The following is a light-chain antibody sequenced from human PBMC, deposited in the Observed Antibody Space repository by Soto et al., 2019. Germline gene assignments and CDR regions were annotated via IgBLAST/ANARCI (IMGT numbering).Light chain of an antibody. CDR1: SSDVGSNNR. J-gene: IGLJ1*01. CDR3: SSFTTSSTYV. Sequence: QSALTQPPSVSGSPGQSVAISCSGSSSDVGSNNRVSWYQQSPGTAPKLMIYDVTNRPSGVPDRFSGSKSGNTASLTISGLQAEDEADYYCSSFTTSSTYVFGTGTKLTAL. CDR2: DVT. V-gene: IGLV2-18*02.